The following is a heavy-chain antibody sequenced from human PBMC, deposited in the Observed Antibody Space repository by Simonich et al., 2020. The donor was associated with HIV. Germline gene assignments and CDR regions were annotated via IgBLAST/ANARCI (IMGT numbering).Heavy chain of an antibody. J-gene: IGHJ4*02. CDR3: ARGSASLRY. V-gene: IGHV3-7*04. D-gene: IGHD3-3*01. CDR1: GFTFSSYW. CDR2: INQDGSEK. Sequence: EVQLVESGGALVQPGGSLRLSCEASGFTFSSYWMTWVRQAPGKGLEWVDNINQDGSEKYYVDSVKGRFIISRDNAENSLYLQMNSLRAEDTAVYYCARGSASLRYWGQGTLVTVSS.